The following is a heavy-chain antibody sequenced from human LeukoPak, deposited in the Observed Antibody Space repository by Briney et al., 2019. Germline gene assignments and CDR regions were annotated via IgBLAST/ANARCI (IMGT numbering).Heavy chain of an antibody. V-gene: IGHV3-11*01. CDR1: GFTFNDYY. Sequence: PGGSLRLSCAASGFTFNDYYMSWIRQAPGKGLEWRSYINIGGTNTHYADSVKGRFTISRDNAKKSLYLEMNNLRAEDTAVYYCATDGAGFDTWGQGVLVTVYS. J-gene: IGHJ5*02. CDR3: ATDGAGFDT. CDR2: INIGGTNT.